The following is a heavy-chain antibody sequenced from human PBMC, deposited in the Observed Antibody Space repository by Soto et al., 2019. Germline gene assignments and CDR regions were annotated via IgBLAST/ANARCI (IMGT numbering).Heavy chain of an antibody. J-gene: IGHJ4*02. CDR2: ISSSSSYI. D-gene: IGHD6-19*01. CDR3: ARDLSAVAPGY. CDR1: GFTFSSYS. V-gene: IGHV3-21*01. Sequence: GGSLRLSCAASGFTFSSYSMNWVRQAPGKGLEWVSSISSSSSYIYYADSVKGRFTISRDNAKNSLYLQMNSRRAEDTAVYYCARDLSAVAPGYWGQGTLVTVSS.